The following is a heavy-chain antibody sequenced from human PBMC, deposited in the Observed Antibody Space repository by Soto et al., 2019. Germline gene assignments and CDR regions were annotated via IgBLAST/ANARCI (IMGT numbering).Heavy chain of an antibody. D-gene: IGHD3-3*01. V-gene: IGHV3-49*01. CDR1: GFTFDDYA. J-gene: IGHJ4*03. CDR2: LRSKPFGGTA. CDR3: AQITPPGRVAD. Sequence: EVQLVESGGGLVQPGRSLRLSCTASGFTFDDYAMSWFRQAPGKGLEWVGFLRSKPFGGTAAYVASLKGRFTISRGGSNTTAYLQMNSLKTENTTVYYCAQITPPGRVADWGQGTLVTVSS.